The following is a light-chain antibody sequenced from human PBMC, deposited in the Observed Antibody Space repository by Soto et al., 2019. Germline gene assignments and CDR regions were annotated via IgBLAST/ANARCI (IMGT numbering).Light chain of an antibody. J-gene: IGLJ1*01. CDR3: NSYTSSRTYV. Sequence: QSVLTQPASVSGSPGQSITISCTGTSSDVGAYDYVSWYQQFPDTAPKLIIFDVTNRPSGVSNRFSGSKSGNTASLTISGLQAGDEAEYYCNSYTSSRTYVFGSGTKVT. CDR1: SSDVGAYDY. CDR2: DVT. V-gene: IGLV2-14*03.